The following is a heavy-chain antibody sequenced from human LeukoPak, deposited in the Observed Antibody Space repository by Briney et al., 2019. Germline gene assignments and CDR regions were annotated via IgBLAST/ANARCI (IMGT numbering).Heavy chain of an antibody. D-gene: IGHD3-3*01. CDR3: ARAYDFWSGYFSLFDY. CDR1: GGSISSSSYY. V-gene: IGHV4-39*01. CDR2: IYYSGST. Sequence: SETLSLTCTVSGGSISSSSYYWGWIRQPPGKGLEWIGSIYYSGSTYYNPSLKSRVTISVDTSKDQFSLKLSSVTAADTAVYYCARAYDFWSGYFSLFDYWGQGTLVIVSS. J-gene: IGHJ4*02.